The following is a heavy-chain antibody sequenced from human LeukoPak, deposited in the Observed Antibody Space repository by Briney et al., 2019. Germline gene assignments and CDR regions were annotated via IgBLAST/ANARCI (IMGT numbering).Heavy chain of an antibody. D-gene: IGHD3-10*01. Sequence: PGGSLRLSCAASGFTFSSYSMNWVRQAPGMGLEWVSYISSSSSTIYYADSVKGRFTISRDNAKNSLYLQMNSLRAEDTAVYYCAREGSGSGVDYWGQGTLVTVSS. CDR2: ISSSSSTI. V-gene: IGHV3-48*01. CDR3: AREGSGSGVDY. CDR1: GFTFSSYS. J-gene: IGHJ4*02.